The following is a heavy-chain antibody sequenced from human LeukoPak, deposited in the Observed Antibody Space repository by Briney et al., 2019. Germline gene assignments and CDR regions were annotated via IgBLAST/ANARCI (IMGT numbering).Heavy chain of an antibody. CDR1: GGSISSGDYF. Sequence: SQTLSLTCTVSGGSISSGDYFWSWIRQPPGKGLEWIGYIYHTGSTFYNVPLKSRVTISLDMSQNQFSMKLTSVTAADTAVYYCARERITMIRGGLFDIWGQGTMVTVSS. CDR3: ARERITMIRGGLFDI. V-gene: IGHV4-30-4*01. J-gene: IGHJ3*02. CDR2: IYHTGST. D-gene: IGHD3-10*01.